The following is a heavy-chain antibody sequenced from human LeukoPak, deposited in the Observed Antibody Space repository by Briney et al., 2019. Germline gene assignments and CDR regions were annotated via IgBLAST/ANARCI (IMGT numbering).Heavy chain of an antibody. CDR1: GGSISSYY. CDR2: IYYSGST. Sequence: SETLSLTCTVSGGSISSYYWNWIRQPPGKGLEWIGYIYYSGSTNYNPSLKSRVTISLDTSKNQFSLKLSSVTAADTAVYYCARDGAHKNHYYSYYYMDVWGKGTTVTVSS. V-gene: IGHV4-59*01. D-gene: IGHD3-16*01. J-gene: IGHJ6*03. CDR3: ARDGAHKNHYYSYYYMDV.